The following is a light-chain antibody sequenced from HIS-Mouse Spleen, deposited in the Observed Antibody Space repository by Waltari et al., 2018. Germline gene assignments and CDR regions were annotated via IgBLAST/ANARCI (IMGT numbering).Light chain of an antibody. V-gene: IGLV2-11*01. CDR1: SSDAGGYNY. CDR2: DVS. CDR3: CSYAGSYRV. J-gene: IGLJ1*01. Sequence: QSALTQPRSVSGSPGQSVTISGTGTSSDAGGYNYVSWYQQHPGKAPKLMIYDVSKRPSGVPDRFSGSKSGNTASLTISGLQAEDEADYYCCSYAGSYRVFGTGTKVTVL.